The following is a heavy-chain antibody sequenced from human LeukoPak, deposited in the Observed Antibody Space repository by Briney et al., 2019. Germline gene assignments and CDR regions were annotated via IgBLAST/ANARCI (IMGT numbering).Heavy chain of an antibody. D-gene: IGHD4-17*01. J-gene: IGHJ4*02. V-gene: IGHV3-23*01. CDR1: GFTFSSYA. CDR2: ISGSGGST. CDR3: AKDSLAVTNYFDY. Sequence: GGSLRLSCAASGFTFSSYAMSWVRQAPGKGLEWVSAISGSGGSTYYADSVKGRFTISRDNSKNTLYLQMDSLRAEDTAVYYCAKDSLAVTNYFDYWGQGTLVTVSS.